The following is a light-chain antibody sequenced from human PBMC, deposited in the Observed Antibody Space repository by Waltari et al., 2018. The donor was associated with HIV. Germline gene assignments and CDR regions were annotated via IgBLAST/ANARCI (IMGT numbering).Light chain of an antibody. CDR1: SSNIGSNT. CDR3: ASWDDSLNGPV. CDR2: VKN. J-gene: IGLJ2*01. V-gene: IGLV1-44*01. Sequence: QSVLTQPPSTSGTPGQRVTISCSGSSSNIGSNTVSWLQQPPGKAPRVLICVKNQLPSGVPDRCPGSKSGTSAYLAIGGLQSEDEADYYCASWDDSLNGPVFGGGTTLTVL.